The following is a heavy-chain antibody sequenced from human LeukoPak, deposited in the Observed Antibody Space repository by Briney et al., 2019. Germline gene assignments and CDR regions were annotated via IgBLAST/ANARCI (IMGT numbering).Heavy chain of an antibody. Sequence: GESLKISCKGSGYSFTSYWIGWVRQMPGKGVEWMGIIYPGDSDTRYSPSFQGQVTISADKSISTAYVQWSSLKASDTAMYYCARRVVVAGTNWFDPWGQETLVTVSS. CDR1: GYSFTSYW. V-gene: IGHV5-51*01. CDR2: IYPGDSDT. J-gene: IGHJ5*02. D-gene: IGHD6-19*01. CDR3: ARRVVVAGTNWFDP.